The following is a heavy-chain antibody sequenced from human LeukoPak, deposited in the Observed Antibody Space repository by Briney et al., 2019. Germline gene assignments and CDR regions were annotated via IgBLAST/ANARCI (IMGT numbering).Heavy chain of an antibody. CDR3: AKDRAYYSDSSGYYLVRAYDY. V-gene: IGHV3-30*02. J-gene: IGHJ4*02. D-gene: IGHD3-22*01. CDR2: IRYDETNK. CDR1: GFTFSYYG. Sequence: PGGSLRLSCAASGFTFSYYGIHWVRQAPGKGLEWVAFIRYDETNKYYADSVKGRFTISRDNSKNTLYLQMNSLRAEDTAVYYCAKDRAYYSDSSGYYLVRAYDYWGQGTLVTVSS.